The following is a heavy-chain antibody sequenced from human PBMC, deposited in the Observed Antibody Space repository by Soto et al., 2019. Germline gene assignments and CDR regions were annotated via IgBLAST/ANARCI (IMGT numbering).Heavy chain of an antibody. CDR2: IDWDDDK. Sequence: SGPTLVNPTQTLTLTCTFSGFSLSTSGMCVSWIRQPPGKALEWLARIDWDDDKYYSTSLKTRLTISKDTSKNQVVLTMTNMDPVDTATYYCVRNLMVRGVITGIIHYWAQRTLDTGSS. CDR1: GFSLSTSGMC. D-gene: IGHD3-10*01. J-gene: IGHJ4*02. CDR3: VRNLMVRGVITGIIHY. V-gene: IGHV2-70*11.